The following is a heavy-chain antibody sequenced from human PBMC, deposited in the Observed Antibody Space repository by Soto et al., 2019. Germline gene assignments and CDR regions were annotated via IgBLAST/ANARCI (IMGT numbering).Heavy chain of an antibody. CDR1: GGTFSSYS. D-gene: IGHD2-15*01. CDR3: ARETVVAADNDAFDI. Sequence: SVKVSCKASGGTFSSYSISWVRQAPGQGLEWMGGIIPIFGTANYAQKFQGRVTITADESTSTAYMELSSLRSEDTAVYYCARETVVAADNDAFDIWGQGTMVTVSS. V-gene: IGHV1-69*13. CDR2: IIPIFGTA. J-gene: IGHJ3*02.